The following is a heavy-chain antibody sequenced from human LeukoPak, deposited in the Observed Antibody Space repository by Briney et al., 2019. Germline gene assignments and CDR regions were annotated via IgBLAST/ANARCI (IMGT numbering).Heavy chain of an antibody. CDR1: GFTFSSYA. J-gene: IGHJ4*02. V-gene: IGHV3-23*01. CDR3: AKDSGKAATIAIFDY. D-gene: IGHD2-15*01. Sequence: GGSLRLSCAASGFTFSSYALFWVRQAPGKGLEWVSFISGGAGSTYYADSVKGRFTISRGNSENRLYLQMNSLRAEDTAVYYCAKDSGKAATIAIFDYWGQGTLVTVSS. CDR2: ISGGAGST.